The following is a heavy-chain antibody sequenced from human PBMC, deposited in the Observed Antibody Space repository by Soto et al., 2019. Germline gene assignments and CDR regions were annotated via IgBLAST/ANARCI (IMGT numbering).Heavy chain of an antibody. J-gene: IGHJ3*02. V-gene: IGHV1-18*01. D-gene: IGHD2-2*02. CDR2: ISAYSGNT. CDR1: GYTFTSYG. Sequence: EASVKVSCKASGYTFTSYGISWVRQAPGQGLEWMGWISAYSGNTNYARDLQGRVTMTTDTSTSTAYMDLRSLRSDDTAVYYCARDRGYQLLYPDAFDIWGQGTMVTVSS. CDR3: ARDRGYQLLYPDAFDI.